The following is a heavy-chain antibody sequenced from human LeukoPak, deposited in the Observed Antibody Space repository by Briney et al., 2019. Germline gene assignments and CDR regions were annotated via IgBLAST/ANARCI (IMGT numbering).Heavy chain of an antibody. J-gene: IGHJ5*02. CDR2: INHSGGT. CDR3: ARGSRYQLPVRWFDP. CDR1: GGSFSGYY. Sequence: SETLSLTCAVYGGSFSGYYWSWIRQPPGKGLEWIAEINHSGGTNYNASLKSRVTISVDASKNQFTLKLSSVTAADAAVYYCARGSRYQLPVRWFDPWGQGTLVTVSS. D-gene: IGHD2-2*01. V-gene: IGHV4-34*01.